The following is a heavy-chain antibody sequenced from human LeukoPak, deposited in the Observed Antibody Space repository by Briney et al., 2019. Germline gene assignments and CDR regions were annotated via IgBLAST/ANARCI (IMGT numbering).Heavy chain of an antibody. Sequence: SGPTLVKPTETLTLTCTCSGYSITSGGLAVAWIRQPPGTALEWLEHIYWNDDDYYNTFLRSRLTITKDTSENQVVLTMTNMDPVDTATYYCAHLTTSAYYYDYWGPGTLVTVSS. CDR2: IYWNDDD. J-gene: IGHJ4*02. CDR3: AHLTTSAYYYDY. D-gene: IGHD1-1*01. V-gene: IGHV2-5*01. CDR1: GYSITSGGLA.